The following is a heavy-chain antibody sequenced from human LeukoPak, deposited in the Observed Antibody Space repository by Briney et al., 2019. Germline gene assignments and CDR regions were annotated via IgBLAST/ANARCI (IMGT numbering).Heavy chain of an antibody. CDR3: ARNVLLWVGELRYGLDV. Sequence: GRSLRLSCAASLFTFSDYAMHWVGQAPGKGLEGGAVILFDGSDKYYADSVKGRFTISRDNSKKTLDLQMNSLRAEDTAVYYCARNVLLWVGELRYGLDVWGLGTTVTVSS. D-gene: IGHD3-10*01. CDR2: ILFDGSDK. J-gene: IGHJ6*02. CDR1: LFTFSDYA. V-gene: IGHV3-30*04.